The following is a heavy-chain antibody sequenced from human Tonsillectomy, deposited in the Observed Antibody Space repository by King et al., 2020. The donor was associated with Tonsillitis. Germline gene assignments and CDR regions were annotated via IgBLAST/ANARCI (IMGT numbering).Heavy chain of an antibody. CDR2: IKEDGSEK. D-gene: IGHD3-9*01. J-gene: IGHJ4*02. V-gene: IGHV3-7*03. Sequence: VQLVESGGGSVQPGGSLRLSCAASGFTFSNYWTSWVRQGTGKGLEWVANIKEDGSEKYFVDSVKGRFTISSDNAKNSVYLQMDSLRAEDTAVYYCARLDKGLPPINFDYWGQGPLVTVSS. CDR3: ARLDKGLPPINFDY. CDR1: GFTFSNYW.